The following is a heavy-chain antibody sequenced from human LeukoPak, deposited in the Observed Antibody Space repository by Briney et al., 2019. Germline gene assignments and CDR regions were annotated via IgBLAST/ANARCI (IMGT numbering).Heavy chain of an antibody. V-gene: IGHV3-43*02. J-gene: IGHJ4*02. CDR1: GFTFDVYA. D-gene: IGHD3-10*01. CDR2: ISGDGGST. Sequence: GGPLRLSCAASGFTFDVYAMHWVRHAPGRGLEWVSLISGDGGSTYYADSVKGRFTISRDNSKNSLYLQMNSLRTEDTALYYCAKDMWRFGELDYDYWGQGTLVTVSS. CDR3: AKDMWRFGELDYDY.